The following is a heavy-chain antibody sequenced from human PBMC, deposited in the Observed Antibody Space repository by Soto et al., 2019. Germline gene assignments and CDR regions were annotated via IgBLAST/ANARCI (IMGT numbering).Heavy chain of an antibody. CDR1: GDTFTSNG. J-gene: IGHJ4*02. CDR2: ISIYNGNT. D-gene: IGHD6-6*01. Sequence: QVQVVQSGAEVKSPGASVKVSCKASGDTFTSNGISWVRQAPGQGLEWLAWISIYNGNTQYAQKVQGRVTMTPNTPTKTAYMGLRSLRSDDTAVYYCARAPGSSALPLVFDYWGQGTLVTVAA. V-gene: IGHV1-18*04. CDR3: ARAPGSSALPLVFDY.